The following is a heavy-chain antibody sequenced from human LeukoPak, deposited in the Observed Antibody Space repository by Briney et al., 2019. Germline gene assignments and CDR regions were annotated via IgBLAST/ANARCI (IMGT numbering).Heavy chain of an antibody. D-gene: IGHD2-8*02. CDR3: AKDHAYWSKQFDY. J-gene: IGHJ4*02. V-gene: IGHV3-9*01. CDR2: ISWNSGSI. Sequence: GRSLRLSCAASGFTFDDYAMHWVRQAPGKGLEWVSGISWNSGSIGYADSVKGRFTSPRDTPKNTLYLQMNSLRAEDTAVYYCAKDHAYWSKQFDYWGQGTLVTVSS. CDR1: GFTFDDYA.